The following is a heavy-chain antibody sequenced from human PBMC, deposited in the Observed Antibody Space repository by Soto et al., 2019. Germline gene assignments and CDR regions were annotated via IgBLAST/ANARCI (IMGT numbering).Heavy chain of an antibody. Sequence: PWGSLRLSCAASGFTFISYAIIWVRHSPGKGLEWVSAISGSGGSTYYADSVKGRFTISRDNSKNTLYLQMNSLRAEDTAVYYCAKGTTVTTINWFDPWGQGTLVTVSS. V-gene: IGHV3-23*01. J-gene: IGHJ5*02. CDR3: AKGTTVTTINWFDP. D-gene: IGHD4-17*01. CDR1: GFTFISYA. CDR2: ISGSGGST.